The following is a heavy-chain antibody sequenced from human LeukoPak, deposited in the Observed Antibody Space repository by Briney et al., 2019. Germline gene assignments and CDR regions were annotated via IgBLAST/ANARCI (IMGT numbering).Heavy chain of an antibody. Sequence: SETLSLTCSVSGGSTSSDYWSWIRQPPGKGLEWIGYILYSGSTNYDPSLKSRVTISVDTSKNLFSLKLTSVTAADTAIYYCARTVYSSGWLFDYWGQGSLVTVSS. CDR2: ILYSGST. CDR1: GGSTSSDY. J-gene: IGHJ4*02. V-gene: IGHV4-59*01. D-gene: IGHD6-19*01. CDR3: ARTVYSSGWLFDY.